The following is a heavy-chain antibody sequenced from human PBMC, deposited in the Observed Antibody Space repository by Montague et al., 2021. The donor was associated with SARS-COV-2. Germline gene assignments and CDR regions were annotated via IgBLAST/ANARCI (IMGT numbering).Heavy chain of an antibody. Sequence: SETLSLTCSVSGVSISSTGYYWDWIRQHPGEGLEWIGYIHYRDTSYNPSLEGRVTISVDTSKNQFSLQLTSVTAADSAIYYCATEGSSGWFESWGQGTRVAVSS. CDR1: GVSISSTGYY. D-gene: IGHD6-19*01. J-gene: IGHJ5*01. V-gene: IGHV4-39*07. CDR3: ATEGSSGWFES. CDR2: IHYRDT.